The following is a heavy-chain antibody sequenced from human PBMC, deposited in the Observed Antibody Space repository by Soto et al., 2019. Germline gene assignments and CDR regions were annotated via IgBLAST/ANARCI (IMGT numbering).Heavy chain of an antibody. V-gene: IGHV1-2*02. D-gene: IGHD6-19*01. CDR3: ARVRYSSGWYGDAFDI. CDR2: INPNSGGT. CDR1: GYTFTGYY. J-gene: IGHJ3*02. Sequence: GASVKVSCKASGYTFTGYYMHWVRQAPGQGLEWMGWINPNSGGTNYAQKFQGRVTMTRDTSISTAYMELSRLRSDDTAVYYCARVRYSSGWYGDAFDIWGQGTMVTVS.